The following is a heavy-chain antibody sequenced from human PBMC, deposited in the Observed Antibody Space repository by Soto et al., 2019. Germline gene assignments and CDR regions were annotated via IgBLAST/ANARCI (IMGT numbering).Heavy chain of an antibody. V-gene: IGHV3-66*01. CDR1: GFTVSSNY. J-gene: IGHJ6*02. CDR3: ARESGRYSRNYYYYGMDV. CDR2: IYSGGST. Sequence: PGGSLRLSCAASGFTVSSNYMSWVRQAPGKGLEWVSVIYSGGSTYYADSVKGRFTISRDNSKNTLYLQMNSLRAEDTAVYYCARESGRYSRNYYYYGMDVWGQGTTVTVSS. D-gene: IGHD4-4*01.